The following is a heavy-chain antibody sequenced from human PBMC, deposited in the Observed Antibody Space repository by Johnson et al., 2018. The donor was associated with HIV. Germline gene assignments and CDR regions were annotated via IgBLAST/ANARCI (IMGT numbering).Heavy chain of an antibody. CDR1: GFTFSSYW. J-gene: IGHJ3*02. CDR2: IKQDGSEK. D-gene: IGHD3-16*01. V-gene: IGHV3-7*03. CDR3: AREGGSSGPDAFDI. Sequence: VQLVESGGGLVQPGGSLTLSCAASGFTFSSYWMHWVRQVAGKGLVWVANIKQDGSEKYYVDSVKGRFTISRDNAKNSLYLQRNSLRAEDTAVYYFAREGGSSGPDAFDIWGQGTMVTVSS.